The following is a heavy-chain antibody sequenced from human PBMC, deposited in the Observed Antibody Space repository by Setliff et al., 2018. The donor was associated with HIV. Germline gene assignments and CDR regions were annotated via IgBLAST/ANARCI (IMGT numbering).Heavy chain of an antibody. CDR2: IRLDGSDK. D-gene: IGHD6-6*01. J-gene: IGHJ6*03. CDR1: GFTFRNYG. Sequence: GGSLRLSCAASGFTFRNYGMHWVRQAPGKGLEWVAFIRLDGSDKFYADSVKGRFTISRDNAKNSLYLQMNSLRAEDTAVYYCVRQVSYYHFYMDVWGKGTTVTVSS. V-gene: IGHV3-30*02. CDR3: VRQVSYYHFYMDV.